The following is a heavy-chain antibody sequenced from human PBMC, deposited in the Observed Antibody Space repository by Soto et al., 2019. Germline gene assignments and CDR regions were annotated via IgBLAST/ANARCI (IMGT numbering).Heavy chain of an antibody. J-gene: IGHJ4*02. CDR2: ISYDGRNT. V-gene: IGHV3-30*18. Sequence: GGSLRLSCEASGYTFNNYAMHWVRLAAGKGLEWVAGISYDGRNTFYADSVKGRFTISRDNSKSTLSLQMNSLRAEDTAVYYCAKETTRFAVPPALDYWGQGTLVTVSS. D-gene: IGHD1-1*01. CDR3: AKETTRFAVPPALDY. CDR1: GYTFNNYA.